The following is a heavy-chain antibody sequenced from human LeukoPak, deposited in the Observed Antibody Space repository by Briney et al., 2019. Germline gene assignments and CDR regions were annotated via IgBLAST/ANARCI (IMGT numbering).Heavy chain of an antibody. CDR2: ISGSSDST. J-gene: IGHJ4*02. D-gene: IGHD1-1*01. Sequence: PGGSLRLSCAASGFTFNNYAMTWVRQAPGKGLEWVSGISGSSDSTNYADSVKGRFTISRDNAKNSLYLQMNSLRAEDTAVYYCARAPGYGAAYYFDYWGQGTLVTVSS. CDR3: ARAPGYGAAYYFDY. CDR1: GFTFNNYA. V-gene: IGHV3-23*01.